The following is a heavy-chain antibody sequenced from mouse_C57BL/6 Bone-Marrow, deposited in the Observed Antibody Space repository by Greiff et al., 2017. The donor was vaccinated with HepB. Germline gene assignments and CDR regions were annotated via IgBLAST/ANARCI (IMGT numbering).Heavy chain of an antibody. D-gene: IGHD1-1*01. CDR2: ISDGGSYT. J-gene: IGHJ1*03. Sequence: EVKLMESGGGLVKPGGSLKLSCAASGFTFSSYAMSWVRQTPEKRLEWVATISDGGSYTYYPDNVKGRFTISRDNAKNNLYLQMSHLKSEDTAMYYCARDLFITTVVATLDFDVWGTGTTVTVSS. CDR1: GFTFSSYA. CDR3: ARDLFITTVVATLDFDV. V-gene: IGHV5-4*01.